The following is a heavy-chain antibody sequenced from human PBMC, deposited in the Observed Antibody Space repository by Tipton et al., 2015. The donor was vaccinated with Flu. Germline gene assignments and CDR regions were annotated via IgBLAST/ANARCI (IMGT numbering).Heavy chain of an antibody. D-gene: IGHD6-13*01. CDR3: ARPRGIAAAGTGVGWFDP. CDR2: IYYSGST. Sequence: TLSLTCTVSGGSISSSSYYWGWIRQPPGKGLEWIGSIYYSGSTYYNPSLKSRVTISVDTSKNQFSLKLCSVTAADTAVYYCARPRGIAAAGTGVGWFDPWGQGTLVTVSS. V-gene: IGHV4-39*07. CDR1: GGSISSSSYY. J-gene: IGHJ5*02.